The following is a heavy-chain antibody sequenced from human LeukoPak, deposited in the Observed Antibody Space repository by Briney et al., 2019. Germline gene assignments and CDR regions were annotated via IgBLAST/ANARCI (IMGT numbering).Heavy chain of an antibody. V-gene: IGHV1-24*01. CDR3: ATGDDGDYSFDY. CDR2: FDPEDGET. D-gene: IGHD4-17*01. CDR1: GYTLTELS. J-gene: IGHJ4*02. Sequence: GASVNVSCKVSGYTLTELSMHWVRQAPGKGLEWMGGFDPEDGETIYAQKFQGRVTMTEDTSTDTAYMELSSLRSEDTAVYYCATGDDGDYSFDYWGQGTLVTVSS.